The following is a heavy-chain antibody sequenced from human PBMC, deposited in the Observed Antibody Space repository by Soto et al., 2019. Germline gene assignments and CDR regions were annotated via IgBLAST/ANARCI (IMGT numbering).Heavy chain of an antibody. V-gene: IGHV1-2*02. J-gene: IGHJ6*02. CDR3: ARVGGGLASLGYYGMDV. D-gene: IGHD3-10*01. CDR2: INPNSGGT. Sequence: QVQLVQSGAEVKKTGASVKVSCKASGYTFIGYYIHWVRQAPGQGLEWMGWINPNSGGTNYAQRFQGGVTMTRDRSMSTAYMELRRLKSDDTAVYYWARVGGGLASLGYYGMDVWGQGTTVTVSS. CDR1: GYTFIGYY.